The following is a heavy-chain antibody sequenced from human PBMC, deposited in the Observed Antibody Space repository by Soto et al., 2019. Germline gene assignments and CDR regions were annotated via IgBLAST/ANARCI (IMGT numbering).Heavy chain of an antibody. CDR1: CGPLRSFD. V-gene: IGHV4-59*12. D-gene: IGHD2-2*01. CDR2: IHRSGST. CDR3: ARVPDR. Sequence: SETLSVICSLSCGPLRSFDWSWIRQPPEKGLEWIGFIHRSGSTNYNPSLKSRVTISVDRSKNQFSLKLSSVTAADTAVYYCARVPDRWGQGTLVTVSS. J-gene: IGHJ5*02.